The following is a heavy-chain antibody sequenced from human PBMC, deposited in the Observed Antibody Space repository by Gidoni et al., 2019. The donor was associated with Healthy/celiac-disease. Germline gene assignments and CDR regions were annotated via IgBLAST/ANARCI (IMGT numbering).Heavy chain of an antibody. D-gene: IGHD3-10*01. V-gene: IGHV4-39*01. Sequence: QLQLQESGPGLVKPSETLSLTCTVSGGSISSSSYYWGWIRQPPGKGLEWIGSIYYSGSTYYNPSLKRRVTISVDTSKNQFSLKLSSVTAADTAVYYCARTMVRGVIRLDYFDYWGQGTLVTVSS. CDR1: GGSISSSSYY. CDR3: ARTMVRGVIRLDYFDY. J-gene: IGHJ4*02. CDR2: IYYSGST.